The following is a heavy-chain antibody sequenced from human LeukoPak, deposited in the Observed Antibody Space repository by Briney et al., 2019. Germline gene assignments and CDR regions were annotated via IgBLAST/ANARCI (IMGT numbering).Heavy chain of an antibody. CDR2: NYYSVST. CDR3: ARDYDGFDH. Sequence: SSETLSLTRTVSGGSISSGGFYWSWIRQHPGKGLEWIGYNYYSVSTYYNPSLKSRVTISVDTSKNHFSPKLSSVTAADTAVYYCARDYDGFDHWGQGTLVTVSS. J-gene: IGHJ4*02. D-gene: IGHD3-16*01. V-gene: IGHV4-31*03. CDR1: GGSISSGGFY.